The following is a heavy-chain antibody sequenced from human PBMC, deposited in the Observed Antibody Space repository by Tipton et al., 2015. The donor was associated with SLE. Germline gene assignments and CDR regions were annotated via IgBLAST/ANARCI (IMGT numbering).Heavy chain of an antibody. CDR3: AIAPRYSSGYYYYMDV. V-gene: IGHV3-53*01. CDR1: GFTVSSNY. CDR2: IYSGGST. D-gene: IGHD6-19*01. Sequence: SLRLSCAASGFTVSSNYMGWVRQSPGKGLEWVSVIYSGGSTYYADSVKGRFTISRDNSKNTLYLQMNSLRAEDTAVYYWAIAPRYSSGYYYYMDVWGKGTTVTVSS. J-gene: IGHJ6*03.